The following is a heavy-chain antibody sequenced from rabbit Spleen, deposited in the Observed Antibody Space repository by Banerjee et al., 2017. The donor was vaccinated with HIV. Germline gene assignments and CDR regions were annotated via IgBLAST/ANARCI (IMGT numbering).Heavy chain of an antibody. D-gene: IGHD8-1*01. J-gene: IGHJ6*01. CDR1: GVSFSDKDV. CDR3: ARDSGTSFSSYGMDL. CDR2: IDSGASAFT. V-gene: IGHV1S45*01. Sequence: QEQLVESGGGLVKPEGSLTLTCKASGVSFSDKDVMCWVRQAPGKGLEWIACIDSGASAFTYFANWAKGRFTISKTSSTTVTLQMTSLTAADTATYFCARDSGTSFSSYGMDLWGPGTLVTVS.